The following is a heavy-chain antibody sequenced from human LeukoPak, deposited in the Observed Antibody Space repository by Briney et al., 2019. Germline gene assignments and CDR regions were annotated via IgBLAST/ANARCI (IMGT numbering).Heavy chain of an antibody. Sequence: GRSLRLSCAASGFTFSSYGMHWVRQAPGKGLEWVAVISYDGSNKYYADSVKGRFTISRDNSKNTLYLQMNSLRAEDTAVYYCASGAGGYWGQGNLVTVSS. CDR3: ASGAGGY. CDR2: ISYDGSNK. J-gene: IGHJ4*02. CDR1: GFTFSSYG. V-gene: IGHV3-30*03. D-gene: IGHD3-10*01.